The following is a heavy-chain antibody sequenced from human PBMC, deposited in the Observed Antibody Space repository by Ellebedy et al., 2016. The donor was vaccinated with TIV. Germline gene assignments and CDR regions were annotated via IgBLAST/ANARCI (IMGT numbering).Heavy chain of an antibody. CDR1: GFTFHNYA. CDR3: AKDADEDNYGLFDH. CDR2: ISWDSDTT. D-gene: IGHD5-24*01. J-gene: IGHJ4*02. Sequence: GGSLRLSXAASGFTFHNYAMHWVRQAPGKGLEWVSGISWDSDTTGYADPVKGRFTLSRDNSKNTLYLQMNSLRAEDTATYYCAKDADEDNYGLFDHWGQGALVTVSS. V-gene: IGHV3-9*01.